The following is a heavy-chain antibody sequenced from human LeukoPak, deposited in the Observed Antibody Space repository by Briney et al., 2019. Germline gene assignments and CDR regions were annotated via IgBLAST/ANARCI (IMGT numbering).Heavy chain of an antibody. D-gene: IGHD6-25*01. CDR2: IYHTGST. Sequence: SETLFLTYTVSGASICGHYWRWSRQPPGKGLEWIGYIYHTGSTNYSPSLKSRVTLSLDTSRKQFSLKLSSVTAADTAVYYCPRIMNYSAYLYYGLDVWGQGTTVTVSS. CDR1: GASICGHY. J-gene: IGHJ6*02. V-gene: IGHV4-59*11. CDR3: PRIMNYSAYLYYGLDV.